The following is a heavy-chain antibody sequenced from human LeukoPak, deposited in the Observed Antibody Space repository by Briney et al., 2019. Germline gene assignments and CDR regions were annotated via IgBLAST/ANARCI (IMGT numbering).Heavy chain of an antibody. CDR1: GFTFSSYA. D-gene: IGHD1-26*01. Sequence: GGSLRLSCAASGFTFSSYAMNWVRQAPGKGLEWVSAIDGSGAGIYYADSVKGRFAISRDNSKNTLYLQINSLRAEDTAVYYCGGVGGSLGEIDYWGQGTLVTVSS. V-gene: IGHV3-23*01. J-gene: IGHJ4*02. CDR2: IDGSGAGI. CDR3: GGVGGSLGEIDY.